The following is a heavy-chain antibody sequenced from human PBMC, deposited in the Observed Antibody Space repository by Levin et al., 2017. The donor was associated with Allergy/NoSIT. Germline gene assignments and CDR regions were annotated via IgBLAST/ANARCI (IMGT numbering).Heavy chain of an antibody. D-gene: IGHD5-18*01. Sequence: SQTLSLTCAVSGGSISSGGYSWSWIRQPPGKGLEWIGNIYLSGSTYYNPSLKSRVPISVDRSKPQFSLNLRSVPAADTAVYYCARVAGYSYGYYFDYWGQGTLVTVSS. CDR2: IYLSGST. V-gene: IGHV4-30-2*01. CDR3: ARVAGYSYGYYFDY. J-gene: IGHJ4*02. CDR1: GGSISSGGYS.